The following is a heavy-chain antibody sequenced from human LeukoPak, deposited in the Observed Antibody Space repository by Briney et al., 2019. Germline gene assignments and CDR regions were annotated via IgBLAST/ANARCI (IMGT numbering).Heavy chain of an antibody. Sequence: EASVKVSCKASGYSFTGYYMHWVRQAPGQGLEWMGWINPNSGGTNYAQKFQGRVTMTRDTSISTAYMELSRLRSDDTAVYYCARTLVVINDAFDIWGQGTMVTVSS. J-gene: IGHJ3*02. CDR2: INPNSGGT. CDR3: ARTLVVINDAFDI. D-gene: IGHD3-22*01. V-gene: IGHV1-2*02. CDR1: GYSFTGYY.